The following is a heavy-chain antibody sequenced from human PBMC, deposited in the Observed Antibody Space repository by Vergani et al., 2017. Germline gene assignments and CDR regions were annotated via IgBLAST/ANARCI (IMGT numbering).Heavy chain of an antibody. CDR1: GFTFSSYS. Sequence: EVQLVESGGGLVQPGGSLRLSCAASGFTFSSYSMNWVRQAPGKGLEWVSYISSSSSTIYYADSVKGRFTISRDNAKNSLYLQMNSLRDEDTAVYYCAKDSPSSGGQYYFDYWGQGTLVTVSS. CDR3: AKDSPSSGGQYYFDY. J-gene: IGHJ4*02. CDR2: ISSSSSTI. D-gene: IGHD6-19*01. V-gene: IGHV3-48*02.